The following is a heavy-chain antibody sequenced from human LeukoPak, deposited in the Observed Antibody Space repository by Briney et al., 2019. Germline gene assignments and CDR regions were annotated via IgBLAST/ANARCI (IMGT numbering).Heavy chain of an antibody. CDR3: ARVDDFWSGYFDY. J-gene: IGHJ4*02. CDR2: INPNSGGT. D-gene: IGHD3-3*01. CDR1: GYTFTGYY. Sequence: ASVRVSCKASGYTFTGYYMHWVRQAPGQGLEWMGWINPNSGGTSRVTMTRDTSISTAYMELSRLRSDDTAVYYCARVDDFWSGYFDYWGQGTLVTVSS. V-gene: IGHV1-2*02.